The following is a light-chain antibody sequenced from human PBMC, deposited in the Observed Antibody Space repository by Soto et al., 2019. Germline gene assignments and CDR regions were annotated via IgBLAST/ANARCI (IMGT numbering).Light chain of an antibody. CDR2: EVS. CDR3: SSYTSSSYYV. V-gene: IGLV2-14*01. CDR1: SSDVGGYNY. J-gene: IGLJ1*01. Sequence: QSDLAQPASVSGSPGQSITISCTGTSSDVGGYNYVSWYQQHPGKAPKLMIYEVSNRPSGVSNRFSGSKSGNTASLTISGLQAEDEADYYCSSYTSSSYYVFGTGSKVTGL.